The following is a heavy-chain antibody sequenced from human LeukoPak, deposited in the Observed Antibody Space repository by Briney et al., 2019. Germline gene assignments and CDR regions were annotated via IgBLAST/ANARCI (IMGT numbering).Heavy chain of an antibody. Sequence: GGSLRLSCAASGFTFSSYSMNWVRQAPGKGLEWVSYISSSSSTIYYADSVKGRFTISRDNAKNSLYLQMNSLRAEDTAVYYCARGPPWDSSSSKGGFDYWGQGTLVTVSS. V-gene: IGHV3-48*01. CDR3: ARGPPWDSSSSKGGFDY. J-gene: IGHJ4*02. CDR2: ISSSSSTI. D-gene: IGHD6-6*01. CDR1: GFTFSSYS.